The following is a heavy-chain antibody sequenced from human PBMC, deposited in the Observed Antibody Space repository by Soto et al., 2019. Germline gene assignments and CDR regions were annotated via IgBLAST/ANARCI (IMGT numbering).Heavy chain of an antibody. V-gene: IGHV3-7*01. CDR3: ARVRYTSGWYLDY. CDR2: IKHDGTEK. D-gene: IGHD6-19*01. CDR1: GFSFSTYW. Sequence: PGGSLRLSCAASGFSFSTYWMSWVRQAPGKGLEWVANIKHDGTEKYSVDSVKGRFTISRDNAKKLLFLQMDSLRGEDMAVYYCARVRYTSGWYLDYWGQGSLVT. J-gene: IGHJ4*02.